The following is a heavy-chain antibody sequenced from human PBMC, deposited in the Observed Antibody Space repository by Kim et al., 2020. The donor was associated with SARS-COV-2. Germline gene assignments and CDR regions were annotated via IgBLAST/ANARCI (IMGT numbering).Heavy chain of an antibody. V-gene: IGHV4-59*01. CDR2: IYYSGST. D-gene: IGHD6-13*01. CDR3: ARGAAAGTRTSWFDP. Sequence: SETLSLTCTVSGGSISSYYWSWIRQPPGKGLEWIGYIYYSGSTNYNPSLKSRVTISVDTSKNPFSLKLSSVTAADTAVYYCARGAAAGTRTSWFDPWGQGTLVTVSS. CDR1: GGSISSYY. J-gene: IGHJ5*02.